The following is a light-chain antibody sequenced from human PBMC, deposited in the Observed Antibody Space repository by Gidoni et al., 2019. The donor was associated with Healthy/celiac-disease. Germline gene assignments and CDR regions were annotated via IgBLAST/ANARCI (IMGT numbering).Light chain of an antibody. V-gene: IGKV1-5*03. CDR3: QQYNSYPYT. CDR2: KAS. J-gene: IGKJ2*01. CDR1: QSISSW. Sequence: DIQMTHSPSTLSASVGDRVTITCRASQSISSWLAWYQQKPGKVPTLLIYKASSLESGVPSRFSGSGSGTEFTLTISSLQPDDFATYYCQQYNSYPYTFGQGTKLEIK.